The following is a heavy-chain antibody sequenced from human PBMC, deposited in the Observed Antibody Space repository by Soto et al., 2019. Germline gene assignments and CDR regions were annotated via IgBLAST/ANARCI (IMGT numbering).Heavy chain of an antibody. CDR3: AKDVSYDSSGYYDY. Sequence: QVQLVESGGGVVQPGRSLRLSCAASGFTFRSYGMHWVRQAPGKGLEWVAVISYDGSNKYYADSVNGRFTISRDNSKNTLYLQMNSLRAEDTAVYYGAKDVSYDSSGYYDYWGQGTMVTVSS. J-gene: IGHJ4*02. V-gene: IGHV3-30*18. D-gene: IGHD3-22*01. CDR1: GFTFRSYG. CDR2: ISYDGSNK.